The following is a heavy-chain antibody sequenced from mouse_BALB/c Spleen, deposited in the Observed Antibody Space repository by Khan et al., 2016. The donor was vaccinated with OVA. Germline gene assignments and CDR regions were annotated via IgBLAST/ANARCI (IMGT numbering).Heavy chain of an antibody. CDR1: GYSITSDYA. CDR2: IHDSGST. V-gene: IGHV3-2*02. J-gene: IGHJ1*01. Sequence: EVQLQESGPGLVKPSQSLTLTCTVTGYSITSDYAWNWIRQFPGSKLEWMGYIHDSGSTSYNPSIKSRITITRDTSKNQFFLQLNSVTTEDTATYYCARRSVWGAGTTVTVSS. CDR3: ARRSV.